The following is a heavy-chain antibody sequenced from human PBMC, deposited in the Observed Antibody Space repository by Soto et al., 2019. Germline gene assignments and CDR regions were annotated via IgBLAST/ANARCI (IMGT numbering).Heavy chain of an antibody. D-gene: IGHD4-17*01. CDR1: GGTFSRHV. V-gene: IGHV1-69*13. Sequence: AVKVSCKASGGTFSRHVFNWVRQAPGQGLEWMGGIIPIFGTPNYAQKFQGRVTITADESTSTVHMELNSLRSEDTAVYYCARENPYGAHAFDIWGQGTMVTVSS. J-gene: IGHJ3*02. CDR2: IIPIFGTP. CDR3: ARENPYGAHAFDI.